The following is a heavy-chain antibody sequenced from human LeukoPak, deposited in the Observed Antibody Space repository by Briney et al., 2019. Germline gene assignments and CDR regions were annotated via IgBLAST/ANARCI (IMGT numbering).Heavy chain of an antibody. J-gene: IGHJ4*02. CDR3: ALATTLD. CDR1: GFTFSSYA. V-gene: IGHV3-30-3*01. Sequence: GGSLRLSCAASGFTFSSYAMHWVRQAPGKGLEWVAVISYDGSNKYYADSVKGRFTISRDNSKNTLYLQMNGLRAEDTAVYYCALATTLDWGQGTLVTVSS. CDR2: ISYDGSNK. D-gene: IGHD5-12*01.